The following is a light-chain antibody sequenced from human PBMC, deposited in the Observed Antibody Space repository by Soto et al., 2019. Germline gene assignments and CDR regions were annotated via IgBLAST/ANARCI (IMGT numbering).Light chain of an antibody. J-gene: IGLJ1*01. CDR1: SSDVGRYDF. CDR3: CSYAGSSDV. V-gene: IGLV2-23*02. CDR2: DVS. Sequence: QSALAQPASVSGSPGQSITISCTGTSSDVGRYDFVSWFQQHPGKAPKLMIYDVSMRPSGVSDHFSGSKSGNTASLTISGLQAEDEADYYCCSYAGSSDVFGTGTKVTVL.